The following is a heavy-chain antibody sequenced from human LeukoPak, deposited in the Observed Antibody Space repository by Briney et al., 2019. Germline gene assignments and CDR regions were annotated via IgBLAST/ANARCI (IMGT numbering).Heavy chain of an antibody. D-gene: IGHD6-13*01. CDR1: GFTFSSYS. J-gene: IGHJ4*02. CDR2: ISSSSYI. Sequence: GGSLRLSCAASGFTFSSYSMNWVRQAPGKGLEWVSSISSSSYIYYADSVKGRFTISRDNAKNSLYLQMNSLRAEDTAVYYCARAEMYSSSWYYWGQGTLVTVSS. V-gene: IGHV3-21*01. CDR3: ARAEMYSSSWYY.